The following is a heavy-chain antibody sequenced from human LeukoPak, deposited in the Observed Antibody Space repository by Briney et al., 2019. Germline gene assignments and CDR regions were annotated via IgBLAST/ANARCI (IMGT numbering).Heavy chain of an antibody. Sequence: SETLSLTCAVYGGSFSGYYWTWIRQPPGKGLEWIGEINHSGRTNYNPSLKSRVTISVDTSKNQFSLKLSYVTAADTAVYYCARGPPYYYDGSGYYRFDYWGQGILVTVSA. CDR1: GGSFSGYY. D-gene: IGHD3-22*01. CDR3: ARGPPYYYDGSGYYRFDY. CDR2: INHSGRT. J-gene: IGHJ4*02. V-gene: IGHV4-34*01.